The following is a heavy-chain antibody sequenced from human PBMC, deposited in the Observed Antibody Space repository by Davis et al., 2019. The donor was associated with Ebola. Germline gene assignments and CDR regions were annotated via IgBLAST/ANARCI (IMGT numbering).Heavy chain of an antibody. CDR1: GVSFSGYY. D-gene: IGHD6-13*01. CDR3: ARRSCSSPIWFDP. V-gene: IGHV4-34*01. J-gene: IGHJ5*02. Sequence: SETLSLTCAVSGVSFSGYYLSWIRQRPAKGPERIGEVNYSGSTNSNPSLKSRVTISVDTSKNQFSLKLSSVTTADTAVYYCARRSCSSPIWFDPWGQGTLVTVSS. CDR2: VNYSGST.